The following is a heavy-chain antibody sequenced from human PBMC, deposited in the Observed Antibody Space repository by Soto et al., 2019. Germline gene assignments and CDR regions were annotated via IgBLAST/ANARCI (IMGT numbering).Heavy chain of an antibody. CDR1: GFTLSTYG. Sequence: EVQLLESGGGLVQPGGSLRLSCAASGFTLSTYGMTWVRQAPGKGLEWVSAITGTGGNTYYVDSVKGRFTSSRDNSKNMLYLQMTSLRVEDTAVYYCARIRGYWYGLDVWGQGTTVTVSS. V-gene: IGHV3-23*01. CDR2: ITGTGGNT. J-gene: IGHJ6*02. CDR3: ARIRGYWYGLDV.